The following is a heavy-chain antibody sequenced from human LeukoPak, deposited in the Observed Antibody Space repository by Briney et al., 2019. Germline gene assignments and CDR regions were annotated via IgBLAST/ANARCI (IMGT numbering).Heavy chain of an antibody. CDR2: IYHSGST. V-gene: IGHV4-4*02. D-gene: IGHD3-10*01. J-gene: IGHJ4*02. Sequence: SGTLSLTCAVSGGSTSSSNWWSWVRQPPGKGLEWIGEIYHSGSTNYNPSLKSRVTISVDKSKNLFSLKLSSVTAADTAVYYCASARYGSGSYEDYWGQGTLVTVSS. CDR3: ASARYGSGSYEDY. CDR1: GGSTSSSNW.